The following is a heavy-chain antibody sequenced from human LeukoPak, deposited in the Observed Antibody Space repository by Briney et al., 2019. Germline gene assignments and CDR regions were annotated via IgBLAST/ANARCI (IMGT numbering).Heavy chain of an antibody. Sequence: ASVKVSCKASGYTFTSYGISWVRQAPGQGLEWMGWISAYNGNTNYAQKLQGRVTMTTDTSTSTAYMELRSLRSDDTAVYYCARDLPSGSYSGDYYYGMDVWGQGTTVTVSS. V-gene: IGHV1-18*01. CDR3: ARDLPSGSYSGDYYYGMDV. D-gene: IGHD1-26*01. CDR2: ISAYNGNT. CDR1: GYTFTSYG. J-gene: IGHJ6*02.